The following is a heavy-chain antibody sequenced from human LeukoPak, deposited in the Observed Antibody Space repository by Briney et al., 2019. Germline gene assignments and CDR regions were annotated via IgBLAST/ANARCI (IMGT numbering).Heavy chain of an antibody. Sequence: GGSLRLSCAASGFTVSSNYMSWVRQAPGKGLEWVSVIYSGGSTYYADSVKGRFTISRDNSKNTLYLQMNSLRAEDTAVYYCARVRQQSWFDPWGQGTLVTVFS. V-gene: IGHV3-53*01. J-gene: IGHJ5*02. D-gene: IGHD6-13*01. CDR2: IYSGGST. CDR3: ARVRQQSWFDP. CDR1: GFTVSSNY.